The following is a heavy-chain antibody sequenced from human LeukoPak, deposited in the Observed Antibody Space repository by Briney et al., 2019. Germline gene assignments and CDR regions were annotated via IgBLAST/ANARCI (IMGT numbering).Heavy chain of an antibody. J-gene: IGHJ4*02. CDR1: GYTFTGYY. V-gene: IGHV1-46*01. CDR3: ARGRPYYYDSSGYYFFDY. Sequence: ASVKVSCKASGYTFTGYYMHWARQAPGQGLEWMGIINPSGGSTSYAQKFQGRVTMTRDTSTSTVYMELSSLRSEDTAVYYCARGRPYYYDSSGYYFFDYWGQGTLVTVSS. D-gene: IGHD3-22*01. CDR2: INPSGGST.